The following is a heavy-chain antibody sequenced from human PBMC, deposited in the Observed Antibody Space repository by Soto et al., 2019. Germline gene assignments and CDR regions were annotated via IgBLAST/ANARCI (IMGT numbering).Heavy chain of an antibody. CDR1: RFTFSRHA. V-gene: IGHV3-23*01. J-gene: IGHJ4*02. CDR3: AKDYSSWSTHQHFDY. D-gene: IGHD6-13*01. Sequence: VQLLESGGGLVQPGGSLRLSCAASRFTFSRHAMNWVRQAPGKGLEWVSGISGSGGSTYYADSVKGRFTISRDNSKNTLYLQMNSLRVEDTAVYYCAKDYSSWSTHQHFDYWGQGTLVTVSS. CDR2: ISGSGGST.